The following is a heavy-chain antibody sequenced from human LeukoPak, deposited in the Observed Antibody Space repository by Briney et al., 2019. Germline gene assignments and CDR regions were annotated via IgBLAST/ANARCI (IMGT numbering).Heavy chain of an antibody. Sequence: SETLSLTCTVSGGSISSSSYYWGWIRQPPGKGLEWIGSIYYSGSTYYNPSLKSRVTISVDTSKNQFSLKLSSVTAADTAVYYCARDTLLRGGWYLGSRFDPWDQGTLVTVSS. CDR3: ARDTLLRGGWYLGSRFDP. V-gene: IGHV4-39*07. CDR1: GGSISSSSYY. J-gene: IGHJ5*02. CDR2: IYYSGST. D-gene: IGHD6-19*01.